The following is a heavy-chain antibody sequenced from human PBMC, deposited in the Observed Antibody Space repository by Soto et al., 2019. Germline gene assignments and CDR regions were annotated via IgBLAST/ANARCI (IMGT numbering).Heavy chain of an antibody. D-gene: IGHD3-16*02. J-gene: IGHJ4*02. CDR2: ISGSGGST. V-gene: IGHV3-23*01. CDR3: AKDGQVGGGSYVRGSYRYGFDY. CDR1: GFTFSSYA. Sequence: EVQLLESGGGLVQPGGSLRLSCAASGFTFSSYAMSWVRQAPGKGLEWVSAISGSGGSTYYADSVKGRFTISRDNSKNTRYLQMNSLRAEDTAVYYCAKDGQVGGGSYVRGSYRYGFDYWGQGTLVTVSS.